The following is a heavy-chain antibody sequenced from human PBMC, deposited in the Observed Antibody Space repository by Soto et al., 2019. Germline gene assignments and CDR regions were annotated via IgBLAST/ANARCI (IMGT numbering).Heavy chain of an antibody. J-gene: IGHJ6*02. D-gene: IGHD6-13*01. CDR3: AREGSGIAAASTNYYYGMDV. CDR2: INPNSGGT. CDR1: GYTFTGYY. V-gene: IGHV1-2*04. Sequence: QVQLVQSGAEVKKPGASVKVSCKASGYTFTGYYMHWVRQAPGQGLEWMGWINPNSGGTNYAQKFRGWVTMTRDTSISTAYMELSRLRSDDTAVYYCAREGSGIAAASTNYYYGMDVWGQGTTVTVSS.